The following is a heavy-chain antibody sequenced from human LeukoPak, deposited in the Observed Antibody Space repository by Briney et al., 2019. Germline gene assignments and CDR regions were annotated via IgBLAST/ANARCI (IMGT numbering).Heavy chain of an antibody. Sequence: PGGSLRLSCAASGSTFSSFWMSWVRQAPGKGLEWVANIKQDGGEKYYVDSVKGRFTISRDNAKNSLYLQMNSLRAQDTAVHYCARSSGYCSSISSYYYYLDAWGKGTTVTVSS. CDR2: IKQDGGEK. CDR3: ARSSGYCSSISSYYYYLDA. CDR1: GSTFSSFW. J-gene: IGHJ6*03. D-gene: IGHD2-2*03. V-gene: IGHV3-7*01.